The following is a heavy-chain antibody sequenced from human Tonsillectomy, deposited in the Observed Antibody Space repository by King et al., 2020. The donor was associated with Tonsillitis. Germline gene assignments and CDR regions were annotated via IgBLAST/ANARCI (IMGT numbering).Heavy chain of an antibody. Sequence: QLVQSRSEVMKPGASVKVSCQASGYTFPNYYLHWIRQAPGQGLEWMGMVNPMVNPSGGRTTYAQRFQGRLTMTSDPSSDTVYMELSSLRPDDTALYYCAGEPYGDGFGTFDLWGQGTLVTVSS. CDR1: GYTFPNYY. CDR2: VNPMVNPSGGRT. J-gene: IGHJ4*02. D-gene: IGHD2-21*02. CDR3: AGEPYGDGFGTFDL. V-gene: IGHV1-46*01.